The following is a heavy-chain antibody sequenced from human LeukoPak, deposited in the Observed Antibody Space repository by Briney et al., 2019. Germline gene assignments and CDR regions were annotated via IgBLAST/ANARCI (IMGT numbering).Heavy chain of an antibody. Sequence: SETLSLTCAVYGGSFSGYYWSWIRQPPGKGLEWIGEINHSGSTNYNPSLKSRVTISADTSKNQFSLKLSSVTAADTAVYYCARGLVGAHQQWGQGTLVTVSS. CDR3: ARGLVGAHQQ. J-gene: IGHJ4*02. CDR1: GGSFSGYY. D-gene: IGHD1-26*01. V-gene: IGHV4-34*01. CDR2: INHSGST.